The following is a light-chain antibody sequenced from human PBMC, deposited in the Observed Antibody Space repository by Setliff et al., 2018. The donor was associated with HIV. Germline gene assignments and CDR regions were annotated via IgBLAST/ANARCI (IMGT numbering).Light chain of an antibody. CDR3: GAWDTRLSTVV. CDR1: SSDVGGYNY. J-gene: IGLJ2*01. Sequence: QSALTQPPSASGSPGQSVTISCTGTSSDVGGYNYVSWYQQHPGKAPKLMIYEVSKRPSGVPDRFSGSKSGNTASLTVSGLQAEDEADYYCGAWDTRLSTVVFGGGTKVTVL. CDR2: EVS. V-gene: IGLV2-8*01.